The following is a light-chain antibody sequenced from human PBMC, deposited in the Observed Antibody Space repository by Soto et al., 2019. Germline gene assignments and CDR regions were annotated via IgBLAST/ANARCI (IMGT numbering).Light chain of an antibody. CDR3: SSYTSGSTLVV. V-gene: IGLV2-14*01. Sequence: QSALTQPASVSGSPGQSITISCTGTSSDVGGYNYVSWYQQHPGKAPKLTIYEVSNRPSEVSNRFSGSKSGNTASLTISGLQAEDEGNYYCSSYTSGSTLVVFGGGTHLTVL. J-gene: IGLJ2*01. CDR2: EVS. CDR1: SSDVGGYNY.